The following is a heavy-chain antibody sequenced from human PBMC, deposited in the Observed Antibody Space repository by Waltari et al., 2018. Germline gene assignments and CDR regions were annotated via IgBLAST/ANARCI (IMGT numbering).Heavy chain of an antibody. J-gene: IGHJ4*02. V-gene: IGHV1-69*05. CDR3: ARSPRDCSGGSCYVSGY. CDR2: IIPIFGTA. CDR1: GGTFSSYA. D-gene: IGHD2-15*01. Sequence: QVQLVQSGAEVKKPGSSVKVSCKASGGTFSSYAISGVRQAPGKGLEWMGGIIPIFGTANYAQKFQGRVTITTDESTSTAYMELSSLRSEDTAVYYCARSPRDCSGGSCYVSGYWGQGTLVTVSS.